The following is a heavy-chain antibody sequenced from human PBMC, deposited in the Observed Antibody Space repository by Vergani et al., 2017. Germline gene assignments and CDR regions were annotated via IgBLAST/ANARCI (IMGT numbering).Heavy chain of an antibody. CDR1: GFTFSSYS. D-gene: IGHD2-15*01. V-gene: IGHV3-21*01. Sequence: EVQLVESGGGLVKPGGSLRLSCAASGFTFSSYSMNWVRQAPGKGLEWVSSISSSSSYIYYADSVKGRFTRSRDNAKNSLYLQMNSLRAEDTAVYYCARGGAGYYCSGDSCWVVTPDYWGEGTLVTVSS. CDR2: ISSSSSYI. CDR3: ARGGAGYYCSGDSCWVVTPDY. J-gene: IGHJ4*02.